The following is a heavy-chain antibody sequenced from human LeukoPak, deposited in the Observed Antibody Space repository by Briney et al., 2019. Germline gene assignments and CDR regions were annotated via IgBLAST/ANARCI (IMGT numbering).Heavy chain of an antibody. CDR1: GYSISSGYY. CDR3: ARIRIVGATVDY. Sequence: SETLSLTCAVSGYSISSGYYWGWIQQPPGKGLEWIGSIYHSGSTYYNPSLKSRVTISVDTSKNQFSLKLSSVTAADTAVYYCARIRIVGATVDYWGQGTLVTVSP. J-gene: IGHJ4*02. V-gene: IGHV4-38-2*01. D-gene: IGHD1-26*01. CDR2: IYHSGST.